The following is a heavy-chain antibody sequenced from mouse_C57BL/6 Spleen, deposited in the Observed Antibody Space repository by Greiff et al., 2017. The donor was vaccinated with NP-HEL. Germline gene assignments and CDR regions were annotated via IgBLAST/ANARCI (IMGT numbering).Heavy chain of an antibody. J-gene: IGHJ4*01. CDR1: GYAFSSSW. V-gene: IGHV1-82*01. CDR3: ARRVNYAMDY. CDR2: IYPGDGDT. Sequence: QVQLQQSGPELVKPGASVKISCKASGYAFSSSWMNWVKQRPGKGLEWIGRIYPGDGDTNYNGKFKGKATLTADKSSSTAYMQLSSLISEDSAVYFCARRVNYAMDYWGQGTSVTVSS. D-gene: IGHD2-1*01.